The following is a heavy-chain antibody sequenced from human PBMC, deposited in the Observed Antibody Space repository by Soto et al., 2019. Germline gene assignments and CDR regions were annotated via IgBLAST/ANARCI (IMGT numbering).Heavy chain of an antibody. D-gene: IGHD1-26*01. Sequence: QVQLVESGGGLVKPGGSLRLSCAASGFTFSDYHMTWIRQAPGKGLEWVSYISSGSSYTNYADSVKGRFTISRDNSKNSLYLQMNSLRAEDTAVNYCARDSGAPTDYWGQGTLVTVSS. CDR3: ARDSGAPTDY. CDR2: ISSGSSYT. V-gene: IGHV3-11*06. J-gene: IGHJ4*02. CDR1: GFTFSDYH.